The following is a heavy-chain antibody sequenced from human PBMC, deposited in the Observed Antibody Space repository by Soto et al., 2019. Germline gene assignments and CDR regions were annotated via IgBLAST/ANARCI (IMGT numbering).Heavy chain of an antibody. CDR3: VYLPAVVAGERGDYYFDY. CDR2: INSDASRT. D-gene: IGHD2-15*01. J-gene: IGHJ4*02. CDR1: GLIFSSYW. V-gene: IGHV3-74*03. Sequence: AGGSLRLSCAASGLIFSSYWMHWVRQAPGKGPVWVSRINSDASRTTYADSVKGRFTISRDNAKETLYLQMDSLRAEDTAVYYCVYLPAVVAGERGDYYFDYWCQGTMVTVSS.